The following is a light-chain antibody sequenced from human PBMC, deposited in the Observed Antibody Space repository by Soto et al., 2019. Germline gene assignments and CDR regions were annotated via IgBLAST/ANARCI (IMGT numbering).Light chain of an antibody. Sequence: EIVMTQSPATLSLSPRERATLSCRASQTITSNLAWYQQKPGQAPRLLIYGASTRATGIPARFSGSVSGTEFTLTISSLQSEDFAVYYCQQYSAWRTLGQGTKVDIK. CDR1: QTITSN. V-gene: IGKV3-15*01. CDR2: GAS. CDR3: QQYSAWRT. J-gene: IGKJ1*01.